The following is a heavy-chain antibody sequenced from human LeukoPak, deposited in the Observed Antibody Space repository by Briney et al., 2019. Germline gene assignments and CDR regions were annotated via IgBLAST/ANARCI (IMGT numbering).Heavy chain of an antibody. CDR3: ARVRGSSWHYFDY. V-gene: IGHV4-34*01. CDR2: INHSGST. J-gene: IGHJ4*02. Sequence: KPSETLSLTCAVYGGSFSGYYWSWIRQPPGKGLEWIGEINHSGSTNYNPSLKSRVTISVDTSKNQFSLKLSSVTAADTAVYYCARVRGSSWHYFDYWGQGTLVTVSS. CDR1: GGSFSGYY. D-gene: IGHD6-13*01.